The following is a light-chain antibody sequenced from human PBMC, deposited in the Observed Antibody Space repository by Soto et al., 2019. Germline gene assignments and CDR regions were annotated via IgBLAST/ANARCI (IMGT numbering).Light chain of an antibody. CDR2: WAS. CDR1: QSVLYSSNNKNY. CDR3: QQYYSTPWT. V-gene: IGKV4-1*01. J-gene: IGKJ1*01. Sequence: DIVMTQSPDPLAVSLGERATINCKSSQSVLYSSNNKNYLAWYQHKPGQPPKLLIYWASTRESGVPGRFRGSGSGTDFTLNISSLQAEDVAVYYCQQYYSTPWTFGQGTKVEIK.